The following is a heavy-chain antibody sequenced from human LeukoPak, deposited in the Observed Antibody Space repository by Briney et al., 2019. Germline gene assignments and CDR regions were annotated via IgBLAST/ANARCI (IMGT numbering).Heavy chain of an antibody. CDR2: ISFSTTTM. Sequence: GGSLRLSCEASGFIFDHYYMSWIRQAPGKGLEWISFISFSTTTMYYAASVRGRFTISRDNSKNTLYLQMKSLRAEDTAVYYCATSRQWLVRYFDYWGQGTLATVSS. J-gene: IGHJ4*02. CDR1: GFIFDHYY. V-gene: IGHV3-11*01. CDR3: ATSRQWLVRYFDY. D-gene: IGHD6-19*01.